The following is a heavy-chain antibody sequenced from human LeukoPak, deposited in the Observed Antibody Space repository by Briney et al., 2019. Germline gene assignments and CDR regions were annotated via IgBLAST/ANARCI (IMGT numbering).Heavy chain of an antibody. CDR3: VRDLGGRSGH. Sequence: GGSLRLSRAASGFTFSSNWMHWVRQAPGKGLVWVSRINEDGSTTNYADSVKGRSTIFRDNAKNTLYLQMNSLRAEDTAVYYCVRDLGGRSGHWGQGTLVTVSS. D-gene: IGHD1-26*01. J-gene: IGHJ4*02. V-gene: IGHV3-74*01. CDR2: INEDGSTT. CDR1: GFTFSSNW.